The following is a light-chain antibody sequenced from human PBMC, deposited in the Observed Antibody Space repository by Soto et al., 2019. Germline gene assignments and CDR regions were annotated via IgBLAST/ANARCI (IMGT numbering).Light chain of an antibody. V-gene: IGKV1-5*01. CDR1: QGIGSS. CDR3: QHHDSSSLWT. J-gene: IGKJ1*01. Sequence: DIQMTQSPSTLATAVGDRVTITCRASQGIGSSLAWYQQRPGKAPYLLIYDASSLGSGVPSRFSGSGSGTEFTLTIACLLLDDFATYYCQHHDSSSLWTFGQGTRVEI. CDR2: DAS.